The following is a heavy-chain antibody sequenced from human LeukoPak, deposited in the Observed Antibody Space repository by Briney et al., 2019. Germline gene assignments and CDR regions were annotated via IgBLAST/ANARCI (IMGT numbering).Heavy chain of an antibody. V-gene: IGHV3-23*01. CDR1: GFTFSSYA. D-gene: IGHD1-26*01. CDR3: AKGGSYVPLDY. CDR2: ISSSGSDT. Sequence: GGSLRLSCAASGFTFSSYAMSWVRQAPGKGLQWVSAISSSGSDTIYTDSVKDRFTISRDNSKNTLYLQMNSLRADDTAVYYFAKGGSYVPLDYWGQGALVTVSS. J-gene: IGHJ4*02.